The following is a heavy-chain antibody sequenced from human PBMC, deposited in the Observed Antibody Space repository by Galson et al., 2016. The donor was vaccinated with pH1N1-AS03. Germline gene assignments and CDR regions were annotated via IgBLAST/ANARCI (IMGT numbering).Heavy chain of an antibody. J-gene: IGHJ3*02. CDR1: GFTFSSYS. Sequence: SLRLSCAASGFTFSSYSMNWVRQAPGKGLEWVSSISSSGNYKSYADSVKGRFTVSRDNAMNSLYLQMNSLRAEDTALYYCARSRSPDYYDSSTYRPDAFDIWGQGTMVTVSS. CDR2: ISSSGNYK. V-gene: IGHV3-21*01. CDR3: ARSRSPDYYDSSTYRPDAFDI. D-gene: IGHD3-22*01.